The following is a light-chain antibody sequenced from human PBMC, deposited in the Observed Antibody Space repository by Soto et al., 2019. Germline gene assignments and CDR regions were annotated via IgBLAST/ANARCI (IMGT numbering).Light chain of an antibody. V-gene: IGKV3-15*01. CDR2: GAS. CDR3: QQYNNWPGT. CDR1: QSVSSSY. Sequence: EIVLPQYPGTLSLSPGERATLSCMASQSVSSSYLAWYQQKPGQAPRLLIYGASTRATGIPARFSGSGSGTEFTLTISSLQSEDFAVYYCQQYNNWPGTFGQGTKVDIK. J-gene: IGKJ1*01.